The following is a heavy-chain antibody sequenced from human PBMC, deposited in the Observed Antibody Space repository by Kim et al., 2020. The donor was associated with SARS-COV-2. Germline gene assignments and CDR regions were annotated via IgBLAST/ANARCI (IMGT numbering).Heavy chain of an antibody. CDR3: ATPSPEDYSYDYGLYYYYGMDV. V-gene: IGHV1-18*04. D-gene: IGHD5-12*01. CDR2: ISAYNGNT. Sequence: ASVKVSCKASGYTFTSYGISWVRQAPGQGLEWMGWISAYNGNTNYGQKLQGRVTMTTDTSTSTAYMELRSLRSDDTAVYYCATPSPEDYSYDYGLYYYYGMDVWGQGTTVTVSS. CDR1: GYTFTSYG. J-gene: IGHJ6*02.